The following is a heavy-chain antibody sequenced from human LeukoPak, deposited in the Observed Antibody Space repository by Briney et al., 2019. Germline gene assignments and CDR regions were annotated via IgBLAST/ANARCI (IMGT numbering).Heavy chain of an antibody. Sequence: SSETLSLTCTVSGGSVSNYYWSWIRQTAGKGLEWIGPMYSSGGTSYNPSLKSRVTTSEDKSQNQLSLKLSSVTAADTAVYYCTRGRVDFWSGYYRNWFDPWGQGTLVTVSS. V-gene: IGHV4-4*07. CDR1: GGSVSNYY. CDR2: MYSSGGT. J-gene: IGHJ5*02. CDR3: TRGRVDFWSGYYRNWFDP. D-gene: IGHD3-3*01.